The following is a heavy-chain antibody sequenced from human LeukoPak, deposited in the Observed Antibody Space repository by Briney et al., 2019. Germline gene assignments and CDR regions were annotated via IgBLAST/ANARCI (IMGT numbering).Heavy chain of an antibody. D-gene: IGHD1-26*01. CDR1: GFTFSSYE. J-gene: IGHJ4*02. CDR3: ARGLGSHFDY. V-gene: IGHV3-48*03. Sequence: GGSLRLSCTASGFTFSSYEMNWVRQAPGQGLEWVSYISTSATTISYADSVKGRFTISRDNAKNSLYLLMNSLRAEDTAVYYCARGLGSHFDYWGQGTLVTVSS. CDR2: ISTSATTI.